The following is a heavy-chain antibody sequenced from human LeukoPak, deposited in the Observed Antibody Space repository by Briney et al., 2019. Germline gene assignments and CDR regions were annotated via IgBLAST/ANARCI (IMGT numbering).Heavy chain of an antibody. J-gene: IGHJ4*02. CDR1: GFTFSSHA. V-gene: IGHV3-30-3*01. Sequence: GGSLRLSCAASGFTFSSHAMHWVRQAPGKGLEWVAFVSYDGSINSYADSVKGRFTISRDNSKNTLYLQMNSLRAEDTAVYYCARAHGDYVPYFDYWGQGTLVTVSS. CDR3: ARAHGDYVPYFDY. D-gene: IGHD4-17*01. CDR2: VSYDGSIN.